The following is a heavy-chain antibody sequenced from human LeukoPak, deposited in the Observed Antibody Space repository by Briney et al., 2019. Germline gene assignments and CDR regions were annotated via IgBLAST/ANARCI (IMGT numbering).Heavy chain of an antibody. Sequence: PSETLSLTCTVSGGSISSYYWSWIRQPPGKGLEWVGYIYNSGSTNYNPSLKSRVTISVDKSKNQFSLKLSSVTAADTAVYYCARLIAVAGTGYDAFDIWGQGTMVTVSS. V-gene: IGHV4-59*08. CDR3: ARLIAVAGTGYDAFDI. CDR2: IYNSGST. J-gene: IGHJ3*02. CDR1: GGSISSYY. D-gene: IGHD6-19*01.